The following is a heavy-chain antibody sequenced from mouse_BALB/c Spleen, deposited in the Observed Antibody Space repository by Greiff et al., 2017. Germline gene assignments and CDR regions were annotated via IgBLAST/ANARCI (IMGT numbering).Heavy chain of an antibody. Sequence: VQLKQSGGGLVQPGGSRKLSCAASGFTFSSFGMHWVRQAPEKGLEWVAYISSGSSTIYYADTVKGRFTISRDNPKNTLFLQMTSLRSEDTAMYYCARPYGSGPWFAYWGQGTLVTVSA. CDR2: ISSGSSTI. CDR3: ARPYGSGPWFAY. D-gene: IGHD1-1*01. J-gene: IGHJ3*01. V-gene: IGHV5-17*02. CDR1: GFTFSSFG.